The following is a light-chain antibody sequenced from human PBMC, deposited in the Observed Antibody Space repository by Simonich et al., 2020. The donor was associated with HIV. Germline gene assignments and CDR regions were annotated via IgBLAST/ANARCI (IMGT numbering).Light chain of an antibody. Sequence: DVVMTHSPLSLPVTLGQPTSISCRSSQSLVHSDGNTYLNWVHQRPGQSPRRLIYKVSTRDSGVPDRFSGSGSGTDFTLKISRVEAEDVGLYFCMQGTHWPYTFGQGTKLEIK. CDR3: MQGTHWPYT. J-gene: IGKJ2*01. V-gene: IGKV2-30*02. CDR2: KVS. CDR1: QSLVHSDGNTY.